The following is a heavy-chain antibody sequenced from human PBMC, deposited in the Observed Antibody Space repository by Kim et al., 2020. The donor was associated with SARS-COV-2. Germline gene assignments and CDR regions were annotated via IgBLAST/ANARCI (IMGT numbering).Heavy chain of an antibody. CDR3: TRTYDP. CDR2: ANSYAT. Sequence: ANSYATAYAASVKGRFTISRDDSKNTAYLQMNSLKTEDTAVYYCTRTYDPWGQGTLVTVSS. J-gene: IGHJ5*02. V-gene: IGHV3-73*01.